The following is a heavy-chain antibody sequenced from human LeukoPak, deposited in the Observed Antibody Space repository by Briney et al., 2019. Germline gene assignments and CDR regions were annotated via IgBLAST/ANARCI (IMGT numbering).Heavy chain of an antibody. CDR3: AKDLTAGSGSYYTFFDY. Sequence: GGSLRLSCAASGFTFSSYGMHWVRQAPGKGLEWVAFIRYDGSNKYYSDSVKGRFTISRDNSKNTLYLQMNGLRAEDTAVYYCAKDLTAGSGSYYTFFDYWGQGTLVTVSS. J-gene: IGHJ4*02. CDR1: GFTFSSYG. V-gene: IGHV3-30*02. D-gene: IGHD3-10*01. CDR2: IRYDGSNK.